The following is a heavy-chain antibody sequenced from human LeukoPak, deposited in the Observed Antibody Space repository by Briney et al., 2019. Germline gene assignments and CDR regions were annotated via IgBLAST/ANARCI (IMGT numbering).Heavy chain of an antibody. D-gene: IGHD1-26*01. Sequence: GGSLRLSCAASGFTFSSYAMTWVRQAPGKGLEWVSAITGSGGSTYYADSVKGRFTISRDNSKNTLYLQMNSLRVEDTAVYYCARTRGGGSHYYFDYWGQGTLVTVSS. CDR3: ARTRGGGSHYYFDY. J-gene: IGHJ4*02. V-gene: IGHV3-23*01. CDR1: GFTFSSYA. CDR2: ITGSGGST.